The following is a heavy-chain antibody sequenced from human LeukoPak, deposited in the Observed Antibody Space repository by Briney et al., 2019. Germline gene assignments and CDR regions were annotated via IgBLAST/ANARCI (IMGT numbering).Heavy chain of an antibody. Sequence: SVKVSCKASGGTFSSYAISWVRQAPGQGLEWMGGIIHIFGTANYAQKFQGRVTITADESTSTAYMELSSLRSEDTAVYYCASLTYYDFWSGYYTWNYFDYWGQGTLVTVSS. CDR2: IIHIFGTA. CDR3: ASLTYYDFWSGYYTWNYFDY. CDR1: GGTFSSYA. D-gene: IGHD3-3*01. V-gene: IGHV1-69*13. J-gene: IGHJ4*02.